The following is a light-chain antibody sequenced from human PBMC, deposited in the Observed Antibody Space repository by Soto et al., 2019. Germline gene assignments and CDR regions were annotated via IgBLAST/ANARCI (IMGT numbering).Light chain of an antibody. CDR2: EVS. CDR3: SSYTSRRTLV. J-gene: IGLJ1*01. CDR1: SSDVGAYNY. V-gene: IGLV2-14*01. Sequence: QSALTRPASVSGSPGQSITISCTGTSSDVGAYNYVSWYQQHPGKAPKLMIYEVSNRPSGVSHRFSGSKSDNTASLTISGLQTDDEADYYCSSYTSRRTLVFGTGTKVTVL.